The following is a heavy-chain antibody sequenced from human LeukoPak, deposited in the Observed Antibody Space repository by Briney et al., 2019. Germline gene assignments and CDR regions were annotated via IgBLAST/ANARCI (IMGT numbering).Heavy chain of an antibody. CDR3: ARRAAGSWWFDP. D-gene: IGHD6-13*01. V-gene: IGHV5-51*01. Sequence: GESLKISCKGSGYTFTSYWIGWVRQMPGKGLEWMGIIYPGDSDTRYSPSFQGQVAISADKSISTAYLQWNSLKASDTAIHYCARRAAGSWWFDPWGQGTLVTVSS. CDR2: IYPGDSDT. CDR1: GYTFTSYW. J-gene: IGHJ5*02.